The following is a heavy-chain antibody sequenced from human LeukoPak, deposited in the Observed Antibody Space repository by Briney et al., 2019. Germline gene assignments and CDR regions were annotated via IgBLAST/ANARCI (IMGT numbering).Heavy chain of an antibody. CDR1: GGSISNTNW. CDR3: AREGGPYRPLDY. Sequence: PSETLSLTCGVSGGSISNTNWWTWVRQPPGKGLEWIGEVNLQGSTNYNPSLKRRVAISVDKSEKHISLKLTSVTAADTAVYYCAREGGPYRPLDYSGQGTLVTVAS. CDR2: VNLQGST. J-gene: IGHJ4*02. V-gene: IGHV4-4*02.